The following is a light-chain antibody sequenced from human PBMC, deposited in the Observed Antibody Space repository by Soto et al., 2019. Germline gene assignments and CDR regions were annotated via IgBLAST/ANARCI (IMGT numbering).Light chain of an antibody. CDR2: GAS. J-gene: IGKJ2*01. Sequence: EIVLTQSPGSLSLSPRERATLSCRASQSVSNNHLAWYQQKPGQAPRLLIYGASRRATGIPDRFSGSGSGTDFTLTISGLEPEDFAMYYCQQYGRSTYSFGQGTKVEIK. V-gene: IGKV3-20*01. CDR3: QQYGRSTYS. CDR1: QSVSNNH.